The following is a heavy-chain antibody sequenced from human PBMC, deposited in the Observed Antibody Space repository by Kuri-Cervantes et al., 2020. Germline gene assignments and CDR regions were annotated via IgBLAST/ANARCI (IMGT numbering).Heavy chain of an antibody. CDR3: ARARYSSTSCYVT. Sequence: GESLKISCAASGFTFRSFWMHWVRQAPGKGLVWVSRINSDGSSTTYADSVKGRFTISRDNVKNSLYLQMNSLRAEDTAVYYCARARYSSTSCYVTWGQGTLVTVSS. CDR2: INSDGSST. D-gene: IGHD2-2*01. J-gene: IGHJ5*02. CDR1: GFTFRSFW. V-gene: IGHV3-74*01.